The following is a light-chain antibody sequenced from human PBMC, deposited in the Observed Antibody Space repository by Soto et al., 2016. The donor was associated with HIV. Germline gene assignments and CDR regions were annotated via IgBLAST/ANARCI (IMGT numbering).Light chain of an antibody. CDR2: AAS. CDR3: QQYNSYSGT. Sequence: DIQMTQSPSAMSASVGDRVTITCRASQGISDYLAWFRQTPGKVPERQIYAASKLQGGVPSRFSGTASGTEFTLTISSLQPEDFATYYCQQYNSYSGTFGQGTKLEIK. CDR1: QGISDY. V-gene: IGKV1-17*03. J-gene: IGKJ2*01.